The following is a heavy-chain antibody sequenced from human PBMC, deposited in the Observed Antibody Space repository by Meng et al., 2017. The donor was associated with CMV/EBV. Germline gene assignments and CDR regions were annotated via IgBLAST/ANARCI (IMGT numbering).Heavy chain of an antibody. Sequence: SETLSLTCTVSGGSISSGGYYWSWIRQHPGKGLEWIGYIYYSGSTYYNPSLKSRVTISVDTSKNQFSLKLSSVTAADTAVYYCARGLTTVTNYYYYGMDVWGQGTTVTVSS. V-gene: IGHV4-31*03. J-gene: IGHJ6*02. CDR1: GGSISSGGYY. CDR3: ARGLTTVTNYYYYGMDV. D-gene: IGHD4-17*01. CDR2: IYYSGST.